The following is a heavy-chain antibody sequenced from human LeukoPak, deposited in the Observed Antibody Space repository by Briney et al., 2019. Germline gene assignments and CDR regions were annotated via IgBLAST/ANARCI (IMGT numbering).Heavy chain of an antibody. CDR2: INPNSGGT. CDR1: GYTFTSYY. D-gene: IGHD2-15*01. J-gene: IGHJ3*02. Sequence: ASVKVSCKASGYTFTSYYMHWVRQAPGQGLEWMGWINPNSGGTNYAQKFQGRVTMTRDTSISTAYMELSRLRSDDTAVYYCARDSDIVVVVAAGRVSNAFDIWGQGTMVTVSS. CDR3: ARDSDIVVVVAAGRVSNAFDI. V-gene: IGHV1-2*02.